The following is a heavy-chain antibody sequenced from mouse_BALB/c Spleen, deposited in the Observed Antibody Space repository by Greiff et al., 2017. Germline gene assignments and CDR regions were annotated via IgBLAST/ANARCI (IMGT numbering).Heavy chain of an antibody. J-gene: IGHJ2*01. Sequence: QVQLPQSGAELVRPGTSVKVSFKASGYAFPNYLIEWVKQRPGQGLEWIGVINPGSGGTNYNEKFKGKATLTADKSSSTAYMQLSSLTSDDSAVYFCAKSTVVAYFDYWGQGTTLTVSS. CDR2: INPGSGGT. CDR1: GYAFPNYL. V-gene: IGHV1-54*01. CDR3: AKSTVVAYFDY. D-gene: IGHD1-1*01.